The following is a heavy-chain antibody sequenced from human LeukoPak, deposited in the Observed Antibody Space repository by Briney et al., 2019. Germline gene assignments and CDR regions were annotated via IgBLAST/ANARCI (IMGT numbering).Heavy chain of an antibody. V-gene: IGHV3-23*01. CDR3: AKTLGYSSGWPSDY. Sequence: GGSLRLSCAASGFTFSSYAMSWVRQAPGKGLEWVSAISGGGGSTYYADSVKGRFTISRDNSKNALYLQMNSLRAEDTAVYYCAKTLGYSSGWPSDYWGQGTLVTVSS. CDR2: ISGGGGST. D-gene: IGHD6-19*01. J-gene: IGHJ4*02. CDR1: GFTFSSYA.